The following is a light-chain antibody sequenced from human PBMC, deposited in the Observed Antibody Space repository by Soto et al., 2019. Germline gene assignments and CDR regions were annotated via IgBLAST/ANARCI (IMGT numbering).Light chain of an antibody. V-gene: IGLV1-40*01. J-gene: IGLJ2*01. CDR3: QSYDSSLSGVV. CDR1: SSNIGAGYD. Sequence: QSVLTQPPSVSGAPGQRVTISCTGSSSNIGAGYDVHWYQQLPGTSPKLLIYCNSNRPSGVPDRFSGSKSGTSASLAITGLQAEDEADYYCQSYDSSLSGVVFCGGTKVTVL. CDR2: CNS.